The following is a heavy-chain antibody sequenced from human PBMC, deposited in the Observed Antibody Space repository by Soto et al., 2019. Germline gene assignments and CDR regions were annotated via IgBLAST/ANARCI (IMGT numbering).Heavy chain of an antibody. V-gene: IGHV4-34*01. CDR1: GGSFSGYY. D-gene: IGHD2-15*01. CDR3: ARVRNIVVVVAATPTVPGQWFDP. Sequence: SETLSLTCAVYGGSFSGYYRSWIRQPPGKGLEWIGEINHSGSTNCNPSLKSRVTISVDTSKNQFSLQLSSVTAADTAVYYRARVRNIVVVVAATPTVPGQWFDPWGQGTLVTVSS. J-gene: IGHJ5*02. CDR2: INHSGST.